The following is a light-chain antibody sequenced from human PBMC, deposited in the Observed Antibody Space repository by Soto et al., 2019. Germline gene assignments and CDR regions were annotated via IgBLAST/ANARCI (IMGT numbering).Light chain of an antibody. J-gene: IGKJ5*01. CDR1: QRITT. V-gene: IGKV3-15*01. CDR3: QQYNTYST. Sequence: EIVMTQSPATLSLSPGERATLSCRASQRITTVAWYQQKPGQAPRLLIYGLSIRAPGVPARFSVSGSGTEFTLTISSLQPDDFAAYYCQQYNTYSTFGQGTRLEIK. CDR2: GLS.